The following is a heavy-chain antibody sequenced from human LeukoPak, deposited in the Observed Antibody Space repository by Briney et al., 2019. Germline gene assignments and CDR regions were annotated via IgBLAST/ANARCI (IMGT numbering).Heavy chain of an antibody. D-gene: IGHD2-2*01. CDR2: IYYTGST. Sequence: SETLSLTCTVSGGSISSYYWSWIRQPPGKGLEWIGYIYYTGSTNYNPSLKSRVTVSVDTSKNQFSLKLSSVTAADTAVCYCARGLYCCSTSCYRGTAGFDPWGQGTLVTVSS. CDR3: ARGLYCCSTSCYRGTAGFDP. CDR1: GGSISSYY. J-gene: IGHJ5*02. V-gene: IGHV4-59*01.